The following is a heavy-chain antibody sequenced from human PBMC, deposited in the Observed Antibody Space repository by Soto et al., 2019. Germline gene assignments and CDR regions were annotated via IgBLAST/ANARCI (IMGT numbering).Heavy chain of an antibody. CDR1: GGSFSGYY. Sequence: PSETLSLTCAVYGGSFSGYYWSWIRQPPGKGLEWIGEINHSGSTNYNPSLKSRVTISVDTSKNQFSLKLSSVTAADTAVYYCARAQYSNDLDYWGQGTLVTVSS. V-gene: IGHV4-34*01. CDR2: INHSGST. CDR3: ARAQYSNDLDY. D-gene: IGHD6-6*01. J-gene: IGHJ4*02.